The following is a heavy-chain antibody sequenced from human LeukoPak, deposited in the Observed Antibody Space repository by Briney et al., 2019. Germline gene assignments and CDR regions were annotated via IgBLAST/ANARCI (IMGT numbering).Heavy chain of an antibody. CDR2: IYHSGIT. CDR3: TRFSTASSRPAYY. Sequence: SETLSLTCAVSGYSISRGYYWGWIRQSPGKGLEWIGNIYHSGITLYNPSLQGRITLSVDTSKNQFSLNLSSVTAADTAVYYCTRFSTASSRPAYYWGQGTLVIVSS. CDR1: GYSISRGYY. V-gene: IGHV4-38-2*01. D-gene: IGHD1-14*01. J-gene: IGHJ4*02.